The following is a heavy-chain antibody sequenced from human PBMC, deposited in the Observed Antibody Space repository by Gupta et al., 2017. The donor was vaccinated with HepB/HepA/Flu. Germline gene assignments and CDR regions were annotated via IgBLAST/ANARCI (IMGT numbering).Heavy chain of an antibody. CDR3: ARDYTAALLPYYMDV. CDR2: ISSSSSYI. J-gene: IGHJ6*03. Sequence: EVQLVESGGGLVKPGGSLRLSCAASGFTFSSYSMNWVRQAPGKGLEWVSSISSSSSYIYYADSVKGRFTISRDNAKNSLYLQMNSLRAEDTAVYYCARDYTAALLPYYMDVWGKGTTVTVSS. D-gene: IGHD6-13*01. CDR1: GFTFSSYS. V-gene: IGHV3-21*01.